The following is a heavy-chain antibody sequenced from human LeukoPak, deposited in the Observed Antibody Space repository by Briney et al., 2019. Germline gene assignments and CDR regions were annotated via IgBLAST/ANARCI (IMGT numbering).Heavy chain of an antibody. V-gene: IGHV3-64*02. J-gene: IGHJ4*02. CDR2: ITGNGGRT. CDR3: ARDSGYDY. CDR1: GFTFGTSA. D-gene: IGHD5-12*01. Sequence: GGSLRLSCAASGFTFGTSAMHWVRQAPGKGLEYVSGITGNGGRTYYTDSVKGRFTISRDNSKNTLYLQMNSLRAEDTAVYYCARDSGYDYWGQGTLVTVSS.